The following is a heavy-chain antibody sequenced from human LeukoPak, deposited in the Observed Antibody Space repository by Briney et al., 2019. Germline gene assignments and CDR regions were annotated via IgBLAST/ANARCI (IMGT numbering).Heavy chain of an antibody. CDR3: PTRGWFDH. CDR2: IKSESDGGTT. V-gene: IGHV3-15*01. Sequence: GGSLRLSCVASRFAFSQAWMSWVRQAPGKGLEWVGRIKSESDGGTTDYAAPVKGRFTISRDDSKNTLFLQMNSLQTEDTAVYYCPTRGWFDHWGQGTLVTVSS. J-gene: IGHJ5*02. CDR1: RFAFSQAW.